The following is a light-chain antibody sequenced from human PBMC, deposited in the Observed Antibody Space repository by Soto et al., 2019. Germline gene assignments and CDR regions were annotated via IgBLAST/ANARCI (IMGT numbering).Light chain of an antibody. Sequence: QAVVTQPPSVSGAPGQRVTISCTGSSSNIGAGYHVHWYQQLPGTAPKLLIYANNNRPSGVPDRFSGSKSGTSASLAITGLQAEDEADYYCCSYAGISTFVIFGGVTKLTVL. CDR2: ANN. CDR1: SSNIGAGYH. V-gene: IGLV1-40*01. CDR3: CSYAGISTFVI. J-gene: IGLJ2*01.